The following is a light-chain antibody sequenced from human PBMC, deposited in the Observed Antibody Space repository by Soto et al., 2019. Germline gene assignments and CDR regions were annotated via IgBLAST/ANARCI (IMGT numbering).Light chain of an antibody. CDR1: QSISSW. CDR2: DAS. V-gene: IGKV1-5*01. J-gene: IGKJ1*01. Sequence: DIQMTQSPSTLSASVGDRVTITCRASQSISSWLAWYQQKPGKAPKLLIYDASSLESGVPSRFSGSGSGTEFTLTSSSLQPDDFATYYCQQYNSYWETFGQGTKVEI. CDR3: QQYNSYWET.